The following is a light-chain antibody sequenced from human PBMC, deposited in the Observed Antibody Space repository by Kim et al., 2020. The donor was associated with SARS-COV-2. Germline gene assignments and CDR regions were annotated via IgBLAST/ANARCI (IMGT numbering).Light chain of an antibody. Sequence: GQSVTISYTGTSSDVGGYNYVSWYQQHPGKAPKLLIYDVSKRPSGVPDRFSGSKSGNTASLTISGLQAEDEADYYCCSYAGSYTVIFGGGTKLTVL. J-gene: IGLJ2*01. CDR3: CSYAGSYTVI. CDR2: DVS. CDR1: SSDVGGYNY. V-gene: IGLV2-11*01.